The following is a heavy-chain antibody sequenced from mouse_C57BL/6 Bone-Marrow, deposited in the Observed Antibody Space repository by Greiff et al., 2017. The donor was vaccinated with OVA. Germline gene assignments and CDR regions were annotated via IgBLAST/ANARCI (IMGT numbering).Heavy chain of an antibody. V-gene: IGHV1-82*01. J-gene: IGHJ2*01. CDR1: GYAFSSSW. CDR2: IYPGDGDT. CDR3: ARITTVYYFDY. D-gene: IGHD1-1*01. Sequence: QVQLQQSGPELVKPGASVKLSCKASGYAFSSSWMNWVKQRPGKGLEWIGRIYPGDGDTNYNGKFKGKATLTADKSSSPAYMQLSSLTSEDSAVYCCARITTVYYFDYWGQGTTLTVSS.